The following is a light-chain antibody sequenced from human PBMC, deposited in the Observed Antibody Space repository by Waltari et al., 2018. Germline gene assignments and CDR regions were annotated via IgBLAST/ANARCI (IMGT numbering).Light chain of an antibody. CDR1: ALPTKY. CDR3: YSLNSLGNRYV. V-gene: IGLV3-10*01. CDR2: EDV. Sequence: SSELTQPPSVSVSPGQPARIPCSGDALPTKYASWFQQKSGQAPVLVIYEDVTRPSGIPERFSGSSSGTVATLTISGAQVEDEADYYCYSLNSLGNRYVFGTGTKFTVL. J-gene: IGLJ1*01.